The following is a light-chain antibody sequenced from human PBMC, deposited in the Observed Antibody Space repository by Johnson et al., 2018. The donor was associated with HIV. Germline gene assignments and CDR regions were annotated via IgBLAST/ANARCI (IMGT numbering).Light chain of an antibody. CDR1: SSNIGNNR. CDR3: GTWDNSLSADV. Sequence: QSVLTQPPSVSAAPGQKVTISCSGSSSNIGNNRVSWYQQLPGTAPKLLIYDNNKRPSGIPDRFSGSKSGTSATMSTTALQTGDEADYYCGTWDNSLSADVFGTGTKVTVL. CDR2: DNN. J-gene: IGLJ1*01. V-gene: IGLV1-51*01.